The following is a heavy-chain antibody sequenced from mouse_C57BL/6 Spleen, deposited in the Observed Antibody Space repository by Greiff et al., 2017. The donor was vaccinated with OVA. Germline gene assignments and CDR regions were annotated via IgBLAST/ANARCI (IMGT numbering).Heavy chain of an antibody. CDR1: GYTFTSYW. Sequence: QVQLQQPGAELVKPGASVKMSCKASGYTFTSYWITWVKQRPGQGLEWIGDIYPGSGSTNYNEKFKSKATLTVDTSTRPAYMQLMSLTSEDSAVYYCARRGATVVAPKYFDVWGTGTTVTVSS. V-gene: IGHV1-55*01. CDR3: ARRGATVVAPKYFDV. D-gene: IGHD1-1*01. CDR2: IYPGSGST. J-gene: IGHJ1*03.